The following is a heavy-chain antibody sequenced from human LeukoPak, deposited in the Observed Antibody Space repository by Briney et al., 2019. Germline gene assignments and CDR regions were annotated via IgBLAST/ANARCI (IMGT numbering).Heavy chain of an antibody. CDR2: MSSSSSYI. V-gene: IGHV3-21*01. Sequence: GGSLRLSCAASGFTFSNYGMSWVRQAPGKGLEWVSFMSSSSSYIYYADSVKGRFTISRGNAKNSLYLQMNSLRAEDTAMYYCARLSSGWSMDYYYGMDVWGQGTTVTVSS. CDR1: GFTFSNYG. D-gene: IGHD6-19*01. CDR3: ARLSSGWSMDYYYGMDV. J-gene: IGHJ6*02.